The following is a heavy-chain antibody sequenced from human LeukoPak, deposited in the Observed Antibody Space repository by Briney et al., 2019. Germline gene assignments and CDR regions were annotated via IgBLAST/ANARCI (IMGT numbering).Heavy chain of an antibody. CDR2: IYPGDSDT. CDR1: GYTFPTYW. Sequence: GESLTISWQCSGYTFPTYWIGWLRQMPPRGLEWMGIIYPGDSDTRYSPSFQGPVPISADKPINTAYLQWSSLKASDTAMYYCARFPCGGDCYSGHFQYWGQGTLVTVSS. V-gene: IGHV5-51*04. D-gene: IGHD2-21*02. CDR3: ARFPCGGDCYSGHFQY. J-gene: IGHJ1*01.